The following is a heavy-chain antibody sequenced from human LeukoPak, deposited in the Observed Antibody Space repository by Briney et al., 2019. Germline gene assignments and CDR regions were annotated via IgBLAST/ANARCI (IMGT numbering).Heavy chain of an antibody. CDR1: GFTFGSHW. J-gene: IGHJ4*02. Sequence: GGSLRLSCAASGFTFGSHWMHWVRQAPGKGLLWVSRINSDGSTTSYADSVKGRFTISRDNAKNTLYLQMNSLRAEDTAVYYCASLGYASGKIDYWGQGTLVTVSS. CDR2: INSDGSTT. D-gene: IGHD3-10*01. CDR3: ASLGYASGKIDY. V-gene: IGHV3-74*01.